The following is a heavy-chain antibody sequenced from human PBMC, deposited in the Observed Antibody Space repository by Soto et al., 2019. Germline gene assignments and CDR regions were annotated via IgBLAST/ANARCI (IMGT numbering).Heavy chain of an antibody. V-gene: IGHV1-2*02. CDR2: INPNSGGT. J-gene: IGHJ6*02. CDR3: ARDGKGDYYLLTGYYNYYGMDV. CDR1: GYSFTGYN. D-gene: IGHD3-9*01. Sequence: ASVKVSCKASGYSFTGYNLHWVRQAPGQGXEWMGWINPNSGGTNYAQKFQGRVTMTRDTSISLAYMELSRLRPDDTAVYYCARDGKGDYYLLTGYYNYYGMDVWGQGTTVTVSS.